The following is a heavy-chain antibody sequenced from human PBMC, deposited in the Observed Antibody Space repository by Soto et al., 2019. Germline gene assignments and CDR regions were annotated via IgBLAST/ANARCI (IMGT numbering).Heavy chain of an antibody. D-gene: IGHD3-22*01. Sequence: SETLSLTCTVSGASVRSGSYYWNWIRQPPGKGLEWIGFIYYSGNTNYSPSLKSRVTISTDTSKNQFSLKLSSVTAADTAVYYCAAQSSGYYFVFDYWGQGTLVTVSS. CDR1: GASVRSGSYY. V-gene: IGHV4-61*01. J-gene: IGHJ4*02. CDR2: IYYSGNT. CDR3: AAQSSGYYFVFDY.